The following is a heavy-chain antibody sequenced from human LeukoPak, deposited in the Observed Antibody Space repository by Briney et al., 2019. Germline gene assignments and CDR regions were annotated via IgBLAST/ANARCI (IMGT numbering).Heavy chain of an antibody. Sequence: PSETLSLTCAVSGYSISSGYYWGWIRQPPGKGLEWIGRIYHSGSTYYNPSLKSRVTISVDTSKNQFSLKLSSVTAADTAVYYCARDRGELWFGELPTGWFDPWGQGTLVTVSS. D-gene: IGHD3-10*01. CDR2: IYHSGST. J-gene: IGHJ5*02. CDR3: ARDRGELWFGELPTGWFDP. V-gene: IGHV4-38-2*02. CDR1: GYSISSGYY.